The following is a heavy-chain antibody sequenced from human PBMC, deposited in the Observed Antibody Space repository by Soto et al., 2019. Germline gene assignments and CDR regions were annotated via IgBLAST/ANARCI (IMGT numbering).Heavy chain of an antibody. V-gene: IGHV4-59*01. CDR2: IYYSGST. J-gene: IGHJ4*02. D-gene: IGHD6-19*01. CDR1: GGSISSSY. Sequence: TETLPLTCTVSGGSISSSYRGWIRQPPGKGLEWIGYIYYSGSTNYNPSLKSRVTISVDTSKNQFSLKLSSVTAADTAVYYCARRYSSGFDYWGQGTLVTVS. CDR3: ARRYSSGFDY.